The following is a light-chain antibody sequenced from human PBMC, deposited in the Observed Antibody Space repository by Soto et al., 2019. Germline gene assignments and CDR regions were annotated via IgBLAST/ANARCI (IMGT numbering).Light chain of an antibody. CDR2: NND. CDR1: TSNIGTNN. J-gene: IGLJ2*01. Sequence: QSVLTQPPSASGAPGQGVTISCSGGTSNIGTNNVNWYHQFPGTTPKLLIHNNDQRPSGVPDRFSASKSGTSASLAISRLQSEDEGDYFCAAWDDSLNGHVVFGGGTKLTVL. V-gene: IGLV1-44*01. CDR3: AAWDDSLNGHVV.